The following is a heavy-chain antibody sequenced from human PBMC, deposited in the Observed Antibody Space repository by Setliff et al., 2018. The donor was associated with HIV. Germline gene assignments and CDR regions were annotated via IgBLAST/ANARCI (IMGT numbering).Heavy chain of an antibody. CDR1: GLTFSNYW. CDR3: VRGYDVLIGSPDS. D-gene: IGHD3-9*01. CDR2: ISGSGDTT. J-gene: IGHJ4*02. Sequence: PGGSLRLSCAASGLTFSNYWMHWVRQAPGKGLEWVSGISGSGDTTNYADSVKGRFTISRDNSKNTLYLQMNSLRAEDTAFYYCVRGYDVLIGSPDSWGQGTLVTVSS. V-gene: IGHV3-23*01.